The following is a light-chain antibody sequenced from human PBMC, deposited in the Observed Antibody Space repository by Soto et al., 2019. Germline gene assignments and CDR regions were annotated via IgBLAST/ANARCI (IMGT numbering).Light chain of an antibody. CDR3: QHYYTRPLT. V-gene: IGKV3-15*01. CDR2: GAS. J-gene: IGKJ3*01. CDR1: QSVSSK. Sequence: EIVMTQSPATLSVSPGERATLSCRASQSVSSKLAWYQQKPGQAPRLVLYGASTRATGIPARFSGGGSGTEFTLTITSLQSEDFAVYYCQHYYTRPLTFGPGTTVDIK.